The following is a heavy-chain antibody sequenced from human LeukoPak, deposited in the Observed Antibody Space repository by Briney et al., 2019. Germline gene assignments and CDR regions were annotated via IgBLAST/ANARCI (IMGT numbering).Heavy chain of an antibody. CDR1: GFTFNNYV. CDR2: IWGSGGST. Sequence: GGSLRLSCAASGFTFNNYVMSWVRQAPGKGLEWVAVIWGSGGSTDYADSVKGRFTISRDNSKNTLYLQMNSLRAEDTGVYYCAKKAERHGDTHFDYWGQGTLVTVSS. D-gene: IGHD4-17*01. J-gene: IGHJ4*02. V-gene: IGHV3-23*01. CDR3: AKKAERHGDTHFDY.